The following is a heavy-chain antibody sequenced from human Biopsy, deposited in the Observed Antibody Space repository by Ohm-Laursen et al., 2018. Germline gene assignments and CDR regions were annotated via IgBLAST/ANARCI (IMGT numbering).Heavy chain of an antibody. V-gene: IGHV3-43D*04. CDR1: GFTFDDYG. D-gene: IGHD3-9*01. Sequence: SLRLSCSASGFTFDDYGMHWVRQAPGKGLEWVSLISWDGRTRYYADSVKGRFTISRDNSKNSLYLQMNSLRLEDTALYFCARAFRGQYFYYYYGMDVWGRGTTVTVSS. CDR2: ISWDGRTR. CDR3: ARAFRGQYFYYYYGMDV. J-gene: IGHJ6*02.